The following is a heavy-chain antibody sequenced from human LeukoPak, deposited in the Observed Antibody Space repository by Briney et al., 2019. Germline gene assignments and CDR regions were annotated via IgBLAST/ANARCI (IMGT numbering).Heavy chain of an antibody. CDR2: VNEDGSAK. CDR3: ARDYWRSIDH. D-gene: IGHD1-1*01. J-gene: IGHJ4*02. Sequence: GGSLRLSCVVSGLTFSNYWMIWVRQAPGKGLESVTIVNEDGSAKYYLDSVKGRFTISRDNARNSLYLEMNSLRAEDTAVYYCARDYWRSIDHWGQGTLVTVSS. CDR1: GLTFSNYW. V-gene: IGHV3-7*01.